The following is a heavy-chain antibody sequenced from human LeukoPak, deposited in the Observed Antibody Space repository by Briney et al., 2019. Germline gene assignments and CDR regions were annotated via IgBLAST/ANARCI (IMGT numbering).Heavy chain of an antibody. CDR3: ARDSSDAYNPEPGY. J-gene: IGHJ4*02. Sequence: PGGSLRLSCAASGFTFSSYWMSWVRQAPGKGLEWVSFISGMSSTIYYADSVKGRFTISRDNAKNSVYLQMNSLRDEDTAVYHCARDSSDAYNPEPGYWGQGTLVTVSS. D-gene: IGHD5-24*01. CDR2: ISGMSSTI. CDR1: GFTFSSYW. V-gene: IGHV3-48*02.